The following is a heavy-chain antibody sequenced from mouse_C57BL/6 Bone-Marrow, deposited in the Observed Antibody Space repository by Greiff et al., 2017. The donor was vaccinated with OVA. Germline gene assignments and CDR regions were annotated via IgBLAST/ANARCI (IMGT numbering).Heavy chain of an antibody. Sequence: EVHLVESGGGLVQPGGSLSLSCAASGFTFTDYYMSWVRQPPGKALEWLGFIRNKANGYTTEYSASVKGRFTISRDNSQSIRYLQMNALRAEDSATYYCARYGGRGYFDYWGKGTTLTVSS. J-gene: IGHJ2*01. CDR1: GFTFTDYY. CDR3: ARYGGRGYFDY. V-gene: IGHV7-3*01. CDR2: IRNKANGYTT.